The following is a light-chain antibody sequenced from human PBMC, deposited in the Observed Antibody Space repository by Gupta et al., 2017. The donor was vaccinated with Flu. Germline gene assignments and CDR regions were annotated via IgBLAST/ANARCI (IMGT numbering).Light chain of an antibody. V-gene: IGKV1-39*01. CDR2: SAS. CDR3: QQSYSFRT. Sequence: RDRVTISCRASQTIRHYLNWYQQKPGKAPKLLIYSASSLQSGVPSRFSGSGSGADFTLTISGLQPEDFATYYCQQSYSFRTFGQGTKVEIK. CDR1: QTIRHY. J-gene: IGKJ1*01.